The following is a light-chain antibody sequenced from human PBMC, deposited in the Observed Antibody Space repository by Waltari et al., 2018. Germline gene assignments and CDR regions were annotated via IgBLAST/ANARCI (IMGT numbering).Light chain of an antibody. CDR3: QQYGRSWNT. CDR1: QSVSGNN. CDR2: GAS. Sequence: EIVLTQSPGTLSLSPGERATPSCRASQSVSGNNLAWYQQKPAQAPRLLIHGASSRAAGLAGRFSGRGSATDFTLTNSMLEPEAFAVYYWQQYGRSWNTFGQGTKLEIK. J-gene: IGKJ2*01. V-gene: IGKV3-20*01.